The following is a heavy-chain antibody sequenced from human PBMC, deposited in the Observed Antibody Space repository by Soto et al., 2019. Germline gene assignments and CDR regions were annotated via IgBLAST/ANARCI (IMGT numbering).Heavy chain of an antibody. Sequence: GGSLRLSCAASGFTFSSYAMKWVRQAPGKGLEWVSLIGESGTPTYYADSVKGRFAISRDNSGNTLFLEMYSLRAEDTAVYYCARYIPGVRYYGMDVWGQGTTVTVSS. CDR2: IGESGTPT. CDR3: ARYIPGVRYYGMDV. J-gene: IGHJ6*02. CDR1: GFTFSSYA. D-gene: IGHD5-18*01. V-gene: IGHV3-23*01.